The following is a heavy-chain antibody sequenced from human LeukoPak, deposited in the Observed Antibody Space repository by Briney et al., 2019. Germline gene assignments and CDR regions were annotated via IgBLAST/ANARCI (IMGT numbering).Heavy chain of an antibody. CDR1: GFTFSSYE. J-gene: IGHJ5*02. D-gene: IGHD3-16*01. Sequence: GGSLRLSCAASGFTFSSYEMNWVRQAPGKGLEGVSYISSSGSTIYYADSVKGRFTISRDNAKHTLYLQMNRLRAEDTAVYYCARDKITFGGVNINWFDPWGQGTLVTVSS. CDR2: ISSSGSTI. CDR3: ARDKITFGGVNINWFDP. V-gene: IGHV3-48*03.